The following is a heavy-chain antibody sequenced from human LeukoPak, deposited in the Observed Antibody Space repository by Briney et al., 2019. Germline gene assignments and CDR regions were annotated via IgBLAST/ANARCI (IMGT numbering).Heavy chain of an antibody. CDR2: ISGSGGST. CDR1: GFTFSDYY. D-gene: IGHD2-2*02. Sequence: GGSLRLSCAASGFTFSDYYMSWIRQAPGKGLEWVSAISGSGGSTYYADSVKGRFTISRDNSKNTLYLQMNSLRAEDTAVYYCAKDREFAVPAAILDYWGQGTLVTVSS. J-gene: IGHJ4*02. V-gene: IGHV3-23*01. CDR3: AKDREFAVPAAILDY.